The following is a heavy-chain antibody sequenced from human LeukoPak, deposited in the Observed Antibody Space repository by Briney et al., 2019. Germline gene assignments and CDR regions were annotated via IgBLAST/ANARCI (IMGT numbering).Heavy chain of an antibody. D-gene: IGHD5-12*01. V-gene: IGHV4-39*01. CDR3: ARHTRPGYSGYENAFDM. J-gene: IGHJ3*02. CDR2: LYDSGRT. CDR1: GGSISSSGYY. Sequence: PSETLSLTCTVSGGSISSSGYYWDWIRQPPGKGLEWIGNLYDSGRTHYSPSLRSRVTISADTSKNQFSLKLSSVTAADTAVYYCARHTRPGYSGYENAFDMWGQGNMVSVS.